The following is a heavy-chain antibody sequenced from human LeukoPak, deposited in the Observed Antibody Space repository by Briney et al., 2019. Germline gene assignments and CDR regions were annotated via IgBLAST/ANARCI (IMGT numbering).Heavy chain of an antibody. D-gene: IGHD7-27*01. J-gene: IGHJ5*02. CDR3: AKTSLGWLDP. Sequence: GSLRLSCAASGFTFSDYWMSWVRQAPGKGLEWVATIDQDGRDKFSVDSVKGRFTISRDNARNSMYLQMKSLRVEDTAVYCCAKTSLGWLDPWGQGALVTVSS. CDR2: IDQDGRDK. V-gene: IGHV3-7*01. CDR1: GFTFSDYW.